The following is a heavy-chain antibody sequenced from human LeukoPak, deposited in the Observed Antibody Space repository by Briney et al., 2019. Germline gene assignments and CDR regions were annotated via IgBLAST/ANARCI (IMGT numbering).Heavy chain of an antibody. V-gene: IGHV1-2*02. D-gene: IGHD3-10*01. Sequence: GASVKVSCKASGYTFTNYYMHWVRQAPGQGLEWMGWIKPSSGGTNYAQNFQGRVTMTRDTSINTAYMELSRLRSDDTAVYYCARDLMVRGPMDVWGKGTTVTVSS. J-gene: IGHJ6*03. CDR2: IKPSSGGT. CDR1: GYTFTNYY. CDR3: ARDLMVRGPMDV.